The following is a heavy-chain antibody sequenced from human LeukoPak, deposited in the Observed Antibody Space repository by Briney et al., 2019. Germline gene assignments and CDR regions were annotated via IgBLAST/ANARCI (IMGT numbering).Heavy chain of an antibody. J-gene: IGHJ4*02. V-gene: IGHV1-69*04. CDR3: AGSSEKPCSGGTCNFDY. Sequence: SVKVSCKSSGGTFSSYVVIWVRQAPGQGLEWMGRIIPILGIANYAQKSQGRVTITADKSTRTAYMELSSLRSEDTAVYYCAGSSEKPCSGGTCNFDYWGQETLVTVSS. CDR1: GGTFSSYV. D-gene: IGHD2-15*01. CDR2: IIPILGIA.